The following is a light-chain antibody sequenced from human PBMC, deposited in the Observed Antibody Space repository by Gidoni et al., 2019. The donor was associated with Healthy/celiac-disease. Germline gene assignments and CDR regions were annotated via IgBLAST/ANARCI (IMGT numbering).Light chain of an antibody. Sequence: DIQMTQSPSTLSASVGDRVTITCRASQSISSWLAWYQQKPGKAPKLLIYDASSLESGVPSRFSGSGSGTEFTLTISSLQPDDFATYYCQQYNSIPGTFGQXTKVEIK. CDR3: QQYNSIPGT. CDR1: QSISSW. V-gene: IGKV1-5*01. J-gene: IGKJ1*01. CDR2: DAS.